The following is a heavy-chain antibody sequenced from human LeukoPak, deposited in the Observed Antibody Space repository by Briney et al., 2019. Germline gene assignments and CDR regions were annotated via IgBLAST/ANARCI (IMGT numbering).Heavy chain of an antibody. CDR1: GYSFITYG. CDR2: VSAYNGNT. D-gene: IGHD2-2*01. CDR3: ARQDLVPPAYYMDG. V-gene: IGHV1-18*01. J-gene: IGHJ6*03. Sequence: ASVKVSCKASGYSFITYGISWVRQAPGQGLEWMGWVSAYNGNTNYAQKLQSRVTMTTDTSTSTAYMELRSLRSDDTAVYYCARQDLVPPAYYMDGWGKGTTVTVA.